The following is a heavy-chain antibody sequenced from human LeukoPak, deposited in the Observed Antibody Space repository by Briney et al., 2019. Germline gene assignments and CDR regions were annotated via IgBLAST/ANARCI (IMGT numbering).Heavy chain of an antibody. CDR2: ISSDGSNK. D-gene: IGHD1-14*01. Sequence: GRSLRLSCAASGFTFSTYTMHWVRQAPGKGLEWVALISSDGSNKYYADSVKGRFTISRDNSNNTLYLQLNNVRTEDTATYLCAKEQYPGYFDFWGQGTLVTVSA. CDR3: AKEQYPGYFDF. V-gene: IGHV3-30-3*01. CDR1: GFTFSTYT. J-gene: IGHJ4*02.